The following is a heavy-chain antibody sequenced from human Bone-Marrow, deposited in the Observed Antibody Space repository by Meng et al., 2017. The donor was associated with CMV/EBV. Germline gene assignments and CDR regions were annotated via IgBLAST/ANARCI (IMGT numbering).Heavy chain of an antibody. D-gene: IGHD5-18*01. CDR3: ARTQDTAMVAYYFDY. Sequence: LPEPGPALVKPSETLSLTCTVSGGSISSSSYYWGWIRQPPGKGLEWIGSIYYSGSTYYNPSLKSRVTISVDTSKNQFSLKLSSVTAADTAVYYCARTQDTAMVAYYFDYWGQGTLVTVSS. CDR1: GGSISSSSYY. V-gene: IGHV4-39*07. J-gene: IGHJ4*02. CDR2: IYYSGST.